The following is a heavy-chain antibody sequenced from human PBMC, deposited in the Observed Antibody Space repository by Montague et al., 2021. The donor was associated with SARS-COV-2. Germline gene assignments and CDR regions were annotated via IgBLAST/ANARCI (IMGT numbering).Heavy chain of an antibody. D-gene: IGHD2-2*01. CDR2: LYYSGST. V-gene: IGHV4-39*07. CDR3: ARDKAEYIVVVPAVPLANGKDV. Sequence: SETLSLTCTVSGGSISSSSYYWGWIRQPPGKGLEWIGSLYYSGSTYYNPSLNSRVTISVDTSKNQFSLKLSSVTAADTAVYYCARDKAEYIVVVPAVPLANGKDVWGQGTTVTVSS. CDR1: GGSISSSSYY. J-gene: IGHJ6*01.